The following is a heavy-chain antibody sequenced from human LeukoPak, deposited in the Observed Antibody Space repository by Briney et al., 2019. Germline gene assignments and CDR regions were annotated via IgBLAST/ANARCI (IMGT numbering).Heavy chain of an antibody. CDR1: GGTFSSYA. D-gene: IGHD6-6*01. Sequence: SVKVSCKASGGTFSSYAISWVRQAPGQGLEWMGRIIPILGIANYAQKFQGRVTITADKSTSTAYMELSSLRSEDTAVYYCASGSWRNYYYYGMDVWGQGTTVTVSS. J-gene: IGHJ6*02. CDR2: IIPILGIA. V-gene: IGHV1-69*04. CDR3: ASGSWRNYYYYGMDV.